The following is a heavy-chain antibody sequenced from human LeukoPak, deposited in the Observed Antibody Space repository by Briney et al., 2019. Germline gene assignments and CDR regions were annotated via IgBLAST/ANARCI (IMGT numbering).Heavy chain of an antibody. J-gene: IGHJ6*02. D-gene: IGHD2-2*01. CDR2: IYHSGST. CDR3: ARAEGIVVVPAAMFSYYYYGMDV. CDR1: GGSISSSNW. Sequence: SGTLSLTCAVSGGSISSSNWWSWVRQPPGKGLEWIGEIYHSGSTNYNPSLKSRVTISVDKSKNQFSLKLSSVTAADTAVYYCARAEGIVVVPAAMFSYYYYGMDVWGQGTTVTVSS. V-gene: IGHV4-4*02.